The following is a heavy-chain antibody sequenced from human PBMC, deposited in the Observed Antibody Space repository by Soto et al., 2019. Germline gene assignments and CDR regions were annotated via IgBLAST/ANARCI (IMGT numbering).Heavy chain of an antibody. Sequence: SVKVSCKASGGTFSSYAISWVRQAPGQGREWMGGIIPIFGTANYAQKFQGRVTITADESTSTAYMELSSLRSEDTAVYYCATLGYCSSTSCYMGLDSEGMDVWGQGTTVTVSS. CDR2: IIPIFGTA. J-gene: IGHJ6*02. D-gene: IGHD2-2*02. CDR1: GGTFSSYA. V-gene: IGHV1-69*13. CDR3: ATLGYCSSTSCYMGLDSEGMDV.